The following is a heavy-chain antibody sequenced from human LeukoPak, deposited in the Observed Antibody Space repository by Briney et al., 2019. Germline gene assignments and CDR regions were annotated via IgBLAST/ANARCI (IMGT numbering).Heavy chain of an antibody. D-gene: IGHD6-13*01. Sequence: ASVKVSCKASGYTFTSNYIHWVRQAPGQGLEWMGIINPSGGSTSYAQKFQGRVTMTRDTSTSTVYMELSSLRSEDTAVYYCARDGRVGSSSHYYFDYWGQGTLVTVSS. CDR3: ARDGRVGSSSHYYFDY. CDR1: GYTFTSNY. CDR2: INPSGGST. J-gene: IGHJ4*02. V-gene: IGHV1-46*01.